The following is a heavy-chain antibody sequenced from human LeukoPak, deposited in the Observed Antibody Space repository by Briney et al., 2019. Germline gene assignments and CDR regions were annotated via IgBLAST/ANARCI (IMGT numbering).Heavy chain of an antibody. CDR1: GFTFDDYA. D-gene: IGHD6-19*01. Sequence: PGRSLRLSCAASGFTFDDYAMHWVRQAPGKGLEWVSGISWNSGSMDYADSVKGRFTISRDNAKNSLYLQMNSLGAEDTAIYYCANNRPGITVLFTLGYWGQGTLVTVSS. CDR2: ISWNSGSM. J-gene: IGHJ4*02. CDR3: ANNRPGITVLFTLGY. V-gene: IGHV3-9*01.